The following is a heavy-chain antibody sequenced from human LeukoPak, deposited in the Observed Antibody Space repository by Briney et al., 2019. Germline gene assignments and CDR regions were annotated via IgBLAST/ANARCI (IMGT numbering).Heavy chain of an antibody. V-gene: IGHV4-59*12. CDR2: IYDSGTT. Sequence: SETLSLTCTVSGGSFGNYYWSWIRQPPGKGLEWIGYIYDSGTTNYNPSLKSRVTISVDTSKNQFSLKLSSVTAADTAVYYCARERGDNWNVGPWGQGTLVTVSS. D-gene: IGHD1-20*01. CDR3: ARERGDNWNVGP. CDR1: GGSFGNYY. J-gene: IGHJ5*02.